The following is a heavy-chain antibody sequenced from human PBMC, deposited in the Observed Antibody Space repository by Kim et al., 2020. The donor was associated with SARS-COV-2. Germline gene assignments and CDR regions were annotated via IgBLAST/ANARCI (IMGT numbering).Heavy chain of an antibody. Sequence: ASVKVSCKTSGYPFSGFYVHWVRQVPGQGLEWMGSISPNNGATKYAEASQGRVTMTRDTSINTAYLELSRLKSDDTAIYFCARGSDYHGLDVWGQGTRGTVSS. J-gene: IGHJ6*02. CDR2: ISPNNGAT. CDR1: GYPFSGFY. V-gene: IGHV1-2*02. CDR3: ARGSDYHGLDV.